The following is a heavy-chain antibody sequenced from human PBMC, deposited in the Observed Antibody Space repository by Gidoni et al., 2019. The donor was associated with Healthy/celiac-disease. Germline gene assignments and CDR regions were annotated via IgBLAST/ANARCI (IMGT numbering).Heavy chain of an antibody. V-gene: IGHV3-23*01. CDR3: AKPHCSSTSCYWDYYYYYGMDV. CDR1: GFTFSSYA. Sequence: EVQLLESGGGLVQPGGSLRLSCAASGFTFSSYAMSWVRQAPGKGLEWVSAISGSGGSTYYADSVKGRFTISRDNSKNTLYLQMNSLRAEDTAVYYCAKPHCSSTSCYWDYYYYYGMDVWGQGTTVTVSS. CDR2: ISGSGGST. J-gene: IGHJ6*02. D-gene: IGHD2-2*01.